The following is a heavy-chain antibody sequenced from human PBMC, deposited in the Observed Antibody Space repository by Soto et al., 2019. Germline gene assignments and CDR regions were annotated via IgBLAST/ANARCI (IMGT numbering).Heavy chain of an antibody. CDR3: ARGIVVVTATDAFDI. CDR2: IIPIFGTA. J-gene: IGHJ3*02. CDR1: GGTFSSYA. Sequence: ASVKVSCKASGGTFSSYAISWVRRAPGQGLEWMGGIIPIFGTANYAQKFQGRVTITADESTSTAYMELSSLRSEDTAVYYCARGIVVVTATDAFDIWGQGTMVTVSS. V-gene: IGHV1-69*13. D-gene: IGHD2-21*02.